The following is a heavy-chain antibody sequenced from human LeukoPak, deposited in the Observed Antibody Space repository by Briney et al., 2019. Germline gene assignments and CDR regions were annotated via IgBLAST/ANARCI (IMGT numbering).Heavy chain of an antibody. CDR3: ALKSRGYCSGGRCYIGY. V-gene: IGHV5-51*01. Sequence: GESLKISCKGSGYSFTSYWIGWVRQMPGKGLEWMGIIYPGDSDTRYSPSFQGQVTISADKSISTAYLQWSSLRASDSAMYYCALKSRGYCSGGRCYIGYWGQGTLVTVSS. CDR1: GYSFTSYW. D-gene: IGHD2-15*01. CDR2: IYPGDSDT. J-gene: IGHJ4*02.